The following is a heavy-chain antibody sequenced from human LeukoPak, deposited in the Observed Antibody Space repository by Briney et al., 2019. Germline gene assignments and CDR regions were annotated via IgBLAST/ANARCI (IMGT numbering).Heavy chain of an antibody. CDR1: GVSISSHS. CDR3: ARASSYTGHLGW. J-gene: IGHJ4*02. Sequence: SETLSLTCTVSGVSISSHSWSWIRQPPGKGLEWIGYIYTSGYTNYNPSLKSRVTISVDTSENQFSLNLISVTAADTAVYYCARASSYTGHLGWWGQGTLVTVSS. D-gene: IGHD6-19*01. V-gene: IGHV4-4*09. CDR2: IYTSGYT.